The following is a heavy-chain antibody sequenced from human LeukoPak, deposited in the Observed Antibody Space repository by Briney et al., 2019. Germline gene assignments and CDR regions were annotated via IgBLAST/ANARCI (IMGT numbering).Heavy chain of an antibody. V-gene: IGHV4-38-2*02. CDR1: AYSISSGYY. CDR3: ARHLLRTSTSFDY. J-gene: IGHJ4*02. Sequence: PSETLSLTCTVSAYSISSGYYWGWIRQPPGKGLEWIGSIYHSGSTYYNPSLKSRVTIPVDTSKNQFSLKLSSVTAADTAVYYCARHLLRTSTSFDYWDQGNLVTVSS. CDR2: IYHSGST. D-gene: IGHD1-14*01.